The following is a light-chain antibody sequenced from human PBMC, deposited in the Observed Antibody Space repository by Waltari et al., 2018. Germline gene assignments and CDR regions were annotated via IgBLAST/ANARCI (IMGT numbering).Light chain of an antibody. J-gene: IGKJ3*01. CDR3: QQSYRIPPT. V-gene: IGKV1-39*01. CDR1: QTINKY. CDR2: ATF. Sequence: DIQMTQTPSSLSASVGDRVTITCRASQTINKYLNWYQQKPGEAPKLLIFATFNLQSGVPARFRGGGSGTDFTPTISSLQPEDFATYYCQQSYRIPPTFGPGTKVDIK.